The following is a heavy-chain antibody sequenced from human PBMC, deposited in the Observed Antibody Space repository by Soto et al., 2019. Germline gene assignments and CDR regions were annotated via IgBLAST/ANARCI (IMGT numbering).Heavy chain of an antibody. V-gene: IGHV3-48*01. Sequence: GGSLRLSCAASGFTFSSYSMNWVRQAPGKGLEWVSYISSSSSTIYYADSVKGRFTISRDNAKNSLYLQMNSLRAEDTAVYYCARDSPVVVAATHSEHFDYWGQGTLVTVSS. CDR1: GFTFSSYS. CDR3: ARDSPVVVAATHSEHFDY. CDR2: ISSSSSTI. D-gene: IGHD2-15*01. J-gene: IGHJ4*02.